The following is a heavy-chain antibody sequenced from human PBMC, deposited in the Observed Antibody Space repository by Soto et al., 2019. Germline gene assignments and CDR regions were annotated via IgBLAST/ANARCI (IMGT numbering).Heavy chain of an antibody. D-gene: IGHD3-22*01. V-gene: IGHV4-39*01. CDR3: ASVTYYYDSSVPGSAFDI. CDR2: IYCSGGT. CDR1: GGSISSSNG. Sequence: PSETLSLTCAVSGGSISSSNGGSWIRQPKGKGLVWIGSIYCSGGTYYNPSLKGRVTLSVDTSKNQFSLNLSSVTAADTAVYYCASVTYYYDSSVPGSAFDIWGQGTMVSVSS. J-gene: IGHJ3*02.